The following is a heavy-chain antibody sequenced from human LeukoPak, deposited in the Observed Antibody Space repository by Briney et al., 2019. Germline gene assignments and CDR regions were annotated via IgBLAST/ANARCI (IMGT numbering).Heavy chain of an antibody. Sequence: ASVKVSCKASGYTFTSYGINWVRQAPGQGLEWMGWIRTYNGNTNYAQKLQGRVTMTTDTSTSTAYMELRSLRSDDTAVYYCARASCSSTSCYIYDYWGQGTLVTVSS. D-gene: IGHD2-2*02. CDR3: ARASCSSTSCYIYDY. V-gene: IGHV1-18*01. J-gene: IGHJ4*02. CDR1: GYTFTSYG. CDR2: IRTYNGNT.